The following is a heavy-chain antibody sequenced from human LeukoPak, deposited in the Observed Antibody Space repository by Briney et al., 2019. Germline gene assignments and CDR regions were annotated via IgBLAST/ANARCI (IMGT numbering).Heavy chain of an antibody. CDR2: IRYDGSNK. Sequence: GGSLRLSCAASGFTFSGYGMHWVRQAPGKGLEWVAFIRYDGSNKYYADSVKGRFTISRDNSKNTLYLQMNSLRSDDTAVYYCARGAAYSNYGPDFDYWGQGTLVTVSS. CDR3: ARGAAYSNYGPDFDY. D-gene: IGHD4-11*01. V-gene: IGHV3-30*02. J-gene: IGHJ4*02. CDR1: GFTFSGYG.